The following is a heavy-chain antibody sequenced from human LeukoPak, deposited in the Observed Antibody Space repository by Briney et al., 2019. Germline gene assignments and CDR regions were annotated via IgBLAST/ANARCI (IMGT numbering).Heavy chain of an antibody. CDR3: ARAMVTTGYYFDY. CDR2: IIPILGIA. CDR1: GGTFSSYA. J-gene: IGHJ4*02. Sequence: SVKVSCKASGGTFSSYAISWVRQAPGQGLEWMERIIPILGIANYAQKFQGRVTITADKSTSTAYMELSSLRSEDTAVYYCARAMVTTGYYFDYWGQGTLVTVSS. V-gene: IGHV1-69*04. D-gene: IGHD4-17*01.